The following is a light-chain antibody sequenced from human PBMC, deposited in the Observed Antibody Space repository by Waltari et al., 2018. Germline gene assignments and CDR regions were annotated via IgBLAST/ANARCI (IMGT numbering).Light chain of an antibody. V-gene: IGLV2-14*01. J-gene: IGLJ2*01. CDR1: SRDIGTYDY. Sequence: QSALTQPASVSGSPGQSITISCAGSSRDIGTYDYVSWYQQHPGKAPKLIIYDVRNRPSGIPYRFSGSKFGTAASLTISGLQAEDEAEYYCSAYSTSSPLVVFGGGTRLTVL. CDR2: DVR. CDR3: SAYSTSSPLVV.